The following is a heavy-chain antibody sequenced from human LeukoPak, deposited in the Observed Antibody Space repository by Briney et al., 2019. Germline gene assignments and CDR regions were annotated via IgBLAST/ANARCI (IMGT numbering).Heavy chain of an antibody. CDR2: VYYTGST. CDR1: GGSISSSRYY. CDR3: ARVGGDWSPDY. V-gene: IGHV4-39*07. J-gene: IGHJ4*02. D-gene: IGHD2-21*02. Sequence: SETLSLTCTVSGGSISSSRYYWGWIRPPPGKGLEWVGSVYYTGSTYYNPSLKSRLTISVDTSKNQFSLKLSSVTAADTAVYYCARVGGDWSPDYWGQGTLVTVSS.